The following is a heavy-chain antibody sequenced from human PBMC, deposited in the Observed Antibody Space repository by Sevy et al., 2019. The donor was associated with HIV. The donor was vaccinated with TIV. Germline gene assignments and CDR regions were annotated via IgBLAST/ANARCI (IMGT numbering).Heavy chain of an antibody. CDR2: IYHSGST. CDR3: ARSLMTTVTFYY. V-gene: IGHV4-30-2*01. J-gene: IGHJ4*02. Sequence: SETLSLTCAVSGGSISSGGYSWSWIRQPPGKGLEWIGYIYHSGSTYYNPSLKSRVTISVDRSKNQFSLKLSSVTAADTAVYYCARSLMTTVTFYYWGQGTLVTVSS. D-gene: IGHD4-17*01. CDR1: GGSISSGGYS.